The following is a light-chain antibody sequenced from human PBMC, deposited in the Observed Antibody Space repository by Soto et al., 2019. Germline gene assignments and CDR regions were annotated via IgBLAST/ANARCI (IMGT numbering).Light chain of an antibody. J-gene: IGLJ2*01. CDR3: QAWDSSLVV. CDR2: QDS. CDR1: KLGDKY. V-gene: IGLV3-1*01. Sequence: SYELTQPPSVSVSPGRTASITCSGDKLGDKYACWYQQKPGQSPVLVIYQDSKRPSGIPERFSGSNSGNTATLTISGTQAMDEADYYCQAWDSSLVVFGGGTKLTVL.